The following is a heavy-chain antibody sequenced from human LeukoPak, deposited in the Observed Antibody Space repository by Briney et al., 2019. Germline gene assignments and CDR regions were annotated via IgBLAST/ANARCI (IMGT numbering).Heavy chain of an antibody. D-gene: IGHD6-19*01. J-gene: IGHJ4*02. CDR2: IRYDGSNK. Sequence: GGSLRLSCAASGFTCSSYGMHWVRQAPGKGLEWVAFIRYDGSNKYYADSVRGRFTISRDNSKNTLYLQMNSLRAEDTAVYYCAKEAVAGTSDFDYWGQGTLVTVSS. CDR3: AKEAVAGTSDFDY. CDR1: GFTCSSYG. V-gene: IGHV3-30*02.